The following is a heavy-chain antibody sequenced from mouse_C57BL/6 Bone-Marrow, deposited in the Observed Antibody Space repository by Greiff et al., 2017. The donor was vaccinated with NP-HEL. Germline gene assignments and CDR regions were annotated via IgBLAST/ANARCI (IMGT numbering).Heavy chain of an antibody. V-gene: IGHV1-62-2*01. CDR3: ARHEDYYGSSFDLDY. CDR1: GYTFTEYT. CDR2: FYPGSGSI. D-gene: IGHD1-1*01. Sequence: QVQLQQSGAELVKPGASVKLSCKASGYTFTEYTIHWVKQRSGQGLEWIGWFYPGSGSIKYNEKFKDKATLTADKSSSTVYMELSRLTSEESAVYCGARHEDYYGSSFDLDYWGQGTTLTVSS. J-gene: IGHJ2*01.